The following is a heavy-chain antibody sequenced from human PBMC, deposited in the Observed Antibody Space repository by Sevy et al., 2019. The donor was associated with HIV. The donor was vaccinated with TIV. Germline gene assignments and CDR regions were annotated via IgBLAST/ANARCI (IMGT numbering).Heavy chain of an antibody. CDR3: ARDRTYYYDSSNPGAFDI. J-gene: IGHJ3*02. CDR1: GFTFSSYG. D-gene: IGHD3-22*01. CDR2: IWYDGSNK. Sequence: GGSLRLSCAASGFTFSSYGMHWVRQAPGKGLEWVAVIWYDGSNKYYADSVKGRFTISRDNSKNRLYLQMNSLRAEDTAVYYCARDRTYYYDSSNPGAFDIWGQGTMVTVSS. V-gene: IGHV3-33*01.